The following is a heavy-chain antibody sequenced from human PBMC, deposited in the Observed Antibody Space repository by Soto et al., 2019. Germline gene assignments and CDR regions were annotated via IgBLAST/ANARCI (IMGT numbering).Heavy chain of an antibody. D-gene: IGHD3-3*01. CDR1: GYSFTTYW. Sequence: GESLKISCKGSGYSFTTYWIGWVRQMPGKGLEWMGIIYPGDSQTRYSPSFQGQVTISADKSISTAYLQWSRLKASDTAMYYCARHKTIFGVANQNNWFDPWGQGTLVTVSS. CDR3: ARHKTIFGVANQNNWFDP. CDR2: IYPGDSQT. J-gene: IGHJ5*02. V-gene: IGHV5-51*01.